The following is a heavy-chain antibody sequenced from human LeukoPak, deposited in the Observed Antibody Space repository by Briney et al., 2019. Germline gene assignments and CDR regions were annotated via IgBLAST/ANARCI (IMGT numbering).Heavy chain of an antibody. D-gene: IGHD1-26*01. CDR2: ISAYNGNT. V-gene: IGHV1-18*01. CDR3: ATDVGAVDWYFDL. J-gene: IGHJ2*01. CDR1: GYTFTSYG. Sequence: GASVKVSCKASGYTFTSYGISWVRQAPGQGLEWMGWISAYNGNTNYAQKLQGRVTVTTDTSTSTAYMELSSLRSEDTAVYYCATDVGAVDWYFDLWGRGTLVTVSS.